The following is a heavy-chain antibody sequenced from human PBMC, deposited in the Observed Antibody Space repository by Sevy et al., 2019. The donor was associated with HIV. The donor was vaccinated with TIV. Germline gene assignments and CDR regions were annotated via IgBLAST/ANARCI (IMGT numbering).Heavy chain of an antibody. CDR2: MSFDGSNK. CDR3: ARDRIADNVVVRTTFDY. D-gene: IGHD2-15*01. CDR1: GFIFSSYA. J-gene: IGHJ4*02. V-gene: IGHV3-30*04. Sequence: GGSLRLSCAASGFIFSSYAMHWVRQAPGKGLEWVAVMSFDGSNKYYADSVKGRFTIPRDNSKKTLYLQMNSQRTEDTVVYYCARDRIADNVVVRTTFDYWGQGTLVTVSS.